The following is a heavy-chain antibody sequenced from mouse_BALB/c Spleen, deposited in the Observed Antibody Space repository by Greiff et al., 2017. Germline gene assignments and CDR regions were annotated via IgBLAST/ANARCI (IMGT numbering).Heavy chain of an antibody. D-gene: IGHD2-4*01. Sequence: EVQGVESGPGLVKPSQSLSLTCTVTGYSITSDYAWNWIRQFPGNKLEWMGYISYSGSTSYNPSLKSRISITRDTSKNQFFLQLNSVTTEDTATYYCARGGSTMITRPFAYWGQGTLVTVSA. CDR3: ARGGSTMITRPFAY. V-gene: IGHV3-2*02. CDR1: GYSITSDYA. J-gene: IGHJ3*01. CDR2: ISYSGST.